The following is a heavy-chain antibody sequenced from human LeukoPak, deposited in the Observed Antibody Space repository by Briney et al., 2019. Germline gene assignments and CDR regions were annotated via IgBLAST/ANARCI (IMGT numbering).Heavy chain of an antibody. CDR3: AKSVVAATLANWFDP. D-gene: IGHD2-15*01. Sequence: GGSLRLSCAASGFTFSGSAMHWVRQASGKGLEWVGRIRSKANSYATAYAASVKGSFIFSRDDSKNTLYLQMNSLRADDTAVYYCAKSVVAATLANWFDPWGQGTLVTVSS. J-gene: IGHJ5*02. V-gene: IGHV3-73*01. CDR2: IRSKANSYAT. CDR1: GFTFSGSA.